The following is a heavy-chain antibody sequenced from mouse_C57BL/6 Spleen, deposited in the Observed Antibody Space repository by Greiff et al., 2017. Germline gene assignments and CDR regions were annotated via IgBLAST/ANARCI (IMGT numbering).Heavy chain of an antibody. CDR3: ALSTMITTAMDY. J-gene: IGHJ4*01. CDR2: INPGSGGT. CDR1: GYAFTNYL. V-gene: IGHV1-54*01. Sequence: VKLQQSGAELVRPGTSVKVSCKASGYAFTNYLIEWVKQRPGQGLEWIGVINPGSGGTNYNEKFKGKATLTADKSSSTAYMQLSSLTSEDSAVYFCALSTMITTAMDYWGQGTSVTVSS. D-gene: IGHD2-4*01.